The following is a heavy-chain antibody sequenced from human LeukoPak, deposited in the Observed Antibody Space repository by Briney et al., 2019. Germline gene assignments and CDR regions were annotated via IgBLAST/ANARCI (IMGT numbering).Heavy chain of an antibody. V-gene: IGHV3-21*01. J-gene: IGHJ3*02. CDR2: ISSSSIYI. CDR3: ARGGRDAFDI. Sequence: NAGGSLRLSCAASGFTFSNYAMSWVRQAPGKGLEWVSSISSSSIYIYYADSVKGRFTISRDNAKNSLYLQMNSLRAEDTAVYYCARGGRDAFDIWGQGTMVTVSS. CDR1: GFTFSNYA. D-gene: IGHD6-25*01.